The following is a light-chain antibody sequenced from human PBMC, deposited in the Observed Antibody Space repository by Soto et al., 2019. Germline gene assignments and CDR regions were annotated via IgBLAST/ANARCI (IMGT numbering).Light chain of an antibody. Sequence: QSALTQPASVSGSPGQSITISCTGTSSDVGGYDFVSWYQHHPGKAPRLMIYDVSHRPSGVSDRFSASKSGNTASLTISGLLAEDEADYYCSSYRSGNTLVVFGGGTKLTVL. J-gene: IGLJ2*01. CDR3: SSYRSGNTLVV. V-gene: IGLV2-14*03. CDR2: DVS. CDR1: SSDVGGYDF.